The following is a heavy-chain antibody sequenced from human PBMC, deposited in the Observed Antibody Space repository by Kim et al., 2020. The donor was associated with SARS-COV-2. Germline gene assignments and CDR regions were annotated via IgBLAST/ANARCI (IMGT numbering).Heavy chain of an antibody. CDR1: GGTFSSYA. D-gene: IGHD2-2*01. Sequence: SVKVSCKASGGTFSSYAISWVRQAPGQGLEWMGGIIPIFGTANYAQKFQGRVTITADESTSTAYMELSSLRSEDTAVYYCARDYITGGELKEYQLAPKDYYGMDVWGQGTTVTVSS. J-gene: IGHJ6*02. CDR3: ARDYITGGELKEYQLAPKDYYGMDV. CDR2: IIPIFGTA. V-gene: IGHV1-69*13.